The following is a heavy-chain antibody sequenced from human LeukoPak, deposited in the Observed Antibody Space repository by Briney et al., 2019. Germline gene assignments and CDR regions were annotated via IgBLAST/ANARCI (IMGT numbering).Heavy chain of an antibody. D-gene: IGHD4-23*01. J-gene: IGHJ3*02. V-gene: IGHV3-23*01. CDR2: ISGSGGST. Sequence: SGGSLRLSCAASGFTFSSYAMSWVRQAPGKGLEWVSAISGSGGSTYYADSVKGRFTISRDNSKNTLYLQMNSLRAEDTAVYYCARDPYGGDAFDIWGQGTMVTVSS. CDR3: ARDPYGGDAFDI. CDR1: GFTFSSYA.